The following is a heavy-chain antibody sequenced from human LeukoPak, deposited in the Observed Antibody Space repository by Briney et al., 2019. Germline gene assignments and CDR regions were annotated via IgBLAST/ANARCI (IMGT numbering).Heavy chain of an antibody. J-gene: IGHJ4*02. CDR2: INSDGSST. Sequence: GGSLRLSCAACGFTFSSYWMHWVRQAPGKGLVWVSRINSDGSSTSYADSVKGRFTISRDNAKNTLYLQMNSLRAEDTAVYYCARAAYDSSGYYTPHFDYWGQGTLVTVSS. D-gene: IGHD3-22*01. CDR3: ARAAYDSSGYYTPHFDY. V-gene: IGHV3-74*01. CDR1: GFTFSSYW.